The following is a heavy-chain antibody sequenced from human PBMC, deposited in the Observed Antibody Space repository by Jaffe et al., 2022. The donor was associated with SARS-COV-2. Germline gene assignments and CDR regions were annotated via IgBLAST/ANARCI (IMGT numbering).Heavy chain of an antibody. V-gene: IGHV1-46*01. D-gene: IGHD6-19*01. J-gene: IGHJ4*02. CDR3: ARDSTAWCIDY. Sequence: QVQLVQSGAEVKKPGASVKVSCKASGYTFTSYNVHWVRQAPGQGLEWMGIINPNGDFTTCAQKFQGRVTMTRDTSTNTVSMELSSLRSEDTAVYYCARDSTAWCIDYWGPGTLVTVSS. CDR2: INPNGDFT. CDR1: GYTFTSYN.